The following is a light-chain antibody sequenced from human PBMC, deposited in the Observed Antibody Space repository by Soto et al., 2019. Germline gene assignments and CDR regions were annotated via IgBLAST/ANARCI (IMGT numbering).Light chain of an antibody. CDR1: QGISSY. J-gene: IGKJ1*01. V-gene: IGKV1-8*01. Sequence: AIRMTQSPSSFSASTGDRVTITCRASQGISSYLAWYQQKPGKAPKLLIYAASTLQSGVPSRFSGSGSGTDFTLTISCLQSEDFANYYCQQYYSYPPWTVGQGTKVEI. CDR2: AAS. CDR3: QQYYSYPPWT.